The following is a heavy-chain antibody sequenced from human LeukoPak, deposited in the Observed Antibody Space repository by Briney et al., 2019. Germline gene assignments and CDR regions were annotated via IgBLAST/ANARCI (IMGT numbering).Heavy chain of an antibody. CDR2: IYYTGST. Sequence: SETLSLTCSVSGGSINTYYWSWIRQTPGKGLEWIGFIYYTGSTNYNPSLKSRVTMSVDTSKSQFSLKLTSVTAADTALYYCARGANRLDSWGRGTLVTVSS. J-gene: IGHJ4*02. CDR1: GGSINTYY. V-gene: IGHV4-59*12. CDR3: ARGANRLDS. D-gene: IGHD1-14*01.